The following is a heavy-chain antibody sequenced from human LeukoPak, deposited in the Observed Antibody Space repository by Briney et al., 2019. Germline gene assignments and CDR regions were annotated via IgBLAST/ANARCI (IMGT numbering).Heavy chain of an antibody. D-gene: IGHD7-27*01. Sequence: YIYYSGSTNYNPSLKSRVTISVDTSKNQYSLKLSSVTAADTAVYYCARGNWGSGYYFDYWGQGTLVTVPS. J-gene: IGHJ4*02. CDR3: ARGNWGSGYYFDY. V-gene: IGHV4-59*08. CDR2: IYYSGST.